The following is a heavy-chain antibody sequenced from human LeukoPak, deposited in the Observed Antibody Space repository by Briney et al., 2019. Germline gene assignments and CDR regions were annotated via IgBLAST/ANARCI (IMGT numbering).Heavy chain of an antibody. CDR3: ARDVDGSGWGDWFDP. Sequence: PSETLSLTCTVFGGSISSYYWSWIRQPPGKGLEGIGYIYYSGSTNYNPSLKSRVTISVDTSKNQFSLKLSSVTAADTAVYYCARDVDGSGWGDWFDPWGQGTLVTVSS. V-gene: IGHV4-59*01. CDR1: GGSISSYY. CDR2: IYYSGST. D-gene: IGHD3-10*01. J-gene: IGHJ5*02.